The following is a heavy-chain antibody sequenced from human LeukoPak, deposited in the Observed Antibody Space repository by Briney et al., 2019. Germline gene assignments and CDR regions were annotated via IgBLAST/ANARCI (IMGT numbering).Heavy chain of an antibody. V-gene: IGHV3-23*01. D-gene: IGHD6-6*01. CDR1: GFTFSSYA. J-gene: IGHJ5*02. CDR3: XKDPASSSSYWFDP. CDR2: ISGSGGST. Sequence: GGSLRLSCAASGFTFSSYAMSWVRQAPGKGLEWVSAISGSGGSTYYADSVKGRFTISRDNSKNTLYLQMNSLRAEDPAVYYXXKDPASSSSYWFDPWGQGTLVTVSS.